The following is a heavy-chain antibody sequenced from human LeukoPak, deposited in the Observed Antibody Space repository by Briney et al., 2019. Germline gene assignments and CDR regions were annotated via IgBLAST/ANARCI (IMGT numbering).Heavy chain of an antibody. Sequence: SETLSLTCTVSGGSISSYYWSWIRQPPGKGLEWVGYIYYSGSTNYNPSLKSRVTISVDTSKNQFSLKLSSVTAADTAVYYCARDGTYSSSWFPLGYWGQGTLVTVSS. CDR3: ARDGTYSSSWFPLGY. J-gene: IGHJ4*02. CDR2: IYYSGST. CDR1: GGSISSYY. D-gene: IGHD6-13*01. V-gene: IGHV4-59*12.